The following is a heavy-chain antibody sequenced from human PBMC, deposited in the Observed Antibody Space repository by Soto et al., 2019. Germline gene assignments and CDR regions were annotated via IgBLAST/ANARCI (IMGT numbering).Heavy chain of an antibody. Sequence: SETLSLTCTVSGGSISSYYWSWIRQPPGKGLEWIGYIYYSGSTNYNPSLKSRVTISVDTSKNQFSLKLSSVTAADTAVYYCARHAGRYDSSGYYVSWGQGTLVTVSS. CDR3: ARHAGRYDSSGYYVS. D-gene: IGHD3-22*01. CDR2: IYYSGST. CDR1: GGSISSYY. V-gene: IGHV4-59*08. J-gene: IGHJ4*02.